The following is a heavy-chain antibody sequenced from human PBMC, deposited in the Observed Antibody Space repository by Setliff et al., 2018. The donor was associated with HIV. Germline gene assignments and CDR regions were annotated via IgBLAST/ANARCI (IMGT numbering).Heavy chain of an antibody. V-gene: IGHV3-21*04. J-gene: IGHJ4*02. CDR2: ISFGGSDT. Sequence: GGSLRLSCAASGFTFSRYTMNWVRQAPGMGLEWVSSISFGGSDTHYADSVRGRFTISRDNAKSSLYLQMNSLRAEDTALYYCAKGGGAMKYFVDYWGQGTLVTVSS. D-gene: IGHD3-16*01. CDR1: GFTFSRYT. CDR3: AKGGGAMKYFVDY.